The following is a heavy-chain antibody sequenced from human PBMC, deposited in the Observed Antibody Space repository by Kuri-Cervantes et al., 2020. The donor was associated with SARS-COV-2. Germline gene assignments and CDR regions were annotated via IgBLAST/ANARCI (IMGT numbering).Heavy chain of an antibody. V-gene: IGHV3-20*04. J-gene: IGHJ4*02. CDR2: IDSDGSST. D-gene: IGHD5/OR15-5a*01. CDR3: AREHLSVFYVFDY. Sequence: LSLTCAASGFTFDDYGMSWVRQAPGKGLVRVSRIDSDGSSTNYADSVKGRFTISRDNAKNSLYLQMNSLRAEDTAVYYCAREHLSVFYVFDYWGQGTLVTVSS. CDR1: GFTFDDYG.